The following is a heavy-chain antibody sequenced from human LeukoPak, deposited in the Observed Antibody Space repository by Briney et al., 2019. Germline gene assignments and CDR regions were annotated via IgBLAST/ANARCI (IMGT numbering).Heavy chain of an antibody. Sequence: GGSLRLSCAASGFTFSSYEMNWVRQAPGKGLEWVASISSSSSYIYYADSVKGRFTISRDNAKNSLYLQMNSLRAEDTAVYYCARIYYDSSGYYYYFDLWGRGTLVTVSS. J-gene: IGHJ2*01. D-gene: IGHD3-22*01. V-gene: IGHV3-21*01. CDR1: GFTFSSYE. CDR2: ISSSSSYI. CDR3: ARIYYDSSGYYYYFDL.